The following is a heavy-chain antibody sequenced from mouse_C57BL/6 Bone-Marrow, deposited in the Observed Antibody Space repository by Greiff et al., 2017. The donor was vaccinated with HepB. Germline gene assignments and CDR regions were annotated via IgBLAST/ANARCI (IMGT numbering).Heavy chain of an antibody. J-gene: IGHJ1*03. CDR3: ARRDSYYYGSTWYFDV. D-gene: IGHD1-1*01. Sequence: EVQLVESGGDLVKPGGSLKLSCAASGFTFSSYGMSWVRQTPDKRLEWVATISSGGSYTYYPDSVKGRFTISRDNAKNTLYLQMSSLTSEDTAMYYCARRDSYYYGSTWYFDVWGTGTTVTVSS. V-gene: IGHV5-6*01. CDR1: GFTFSSYG. CDR2: ISSGGSYT.